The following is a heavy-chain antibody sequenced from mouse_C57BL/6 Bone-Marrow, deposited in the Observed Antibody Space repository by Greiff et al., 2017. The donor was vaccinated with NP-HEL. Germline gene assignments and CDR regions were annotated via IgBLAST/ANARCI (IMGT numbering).Heavy chain of an antibody. CDR1: GYTFTDYY. Sequence: VQLQQSGPVLVKPGASVKMSCKASGYTFTDYYMNWVKQSHGKSLEWIGVINPYNGGTSYNQKFKGKATLTVDKSSSTAYMELNSLTSEDSAVYYCARVKILYGSSPEGYFDVWGTGTTVTVSS. J-gene: IGHJ1*03. V-gene: IGHV1-19*01. CDR3: ARVKILYGSSPEGYFDV. CDR2: INPYNGGT. D-gene: IGHD1-1*01.